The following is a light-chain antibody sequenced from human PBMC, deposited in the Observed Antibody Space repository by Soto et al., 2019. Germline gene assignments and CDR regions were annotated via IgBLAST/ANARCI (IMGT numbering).Light chain of an antibody. Sequence: VLTQPPSASASLGASVTLTCTLSSGYSNYKVDWYQQRPGKGPRFVMRVGTGGIVGSKGDGIPDRFSVLGSGLNRYLTIKNIQEEDESDYHCGADHGSGSNFLVVFGGGTKLTVL. V-gene: IGLV9-49*01. CDR3: GADHGSGSNFLVV. CDR1: SGYSNYK. CDR2: VGTGGIVG. J-gene: IGLJ2*01.